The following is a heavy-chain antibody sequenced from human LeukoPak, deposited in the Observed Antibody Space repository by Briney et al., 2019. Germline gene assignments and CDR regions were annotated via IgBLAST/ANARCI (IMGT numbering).Heavy chain of an antibody. Sequence: ASVKVSCKASGYTFTGYYMHWVRQAPGQGLEWMGWINPNSGGTNYAQKFQGRVTMTRDTSISTAYMELSRLRSDDTAVYYCARVRYDFWSGYDLFDYWGQGTLVTVSS. J-gene: IGHJ4*02. V-gene: IGHV1-2*02. CDR3: ARVRYDFWSGYDLFDY. CDR2: INPNSGGT. D-gene: IGHD3-3*01. CDR1: GYTFTGYY.